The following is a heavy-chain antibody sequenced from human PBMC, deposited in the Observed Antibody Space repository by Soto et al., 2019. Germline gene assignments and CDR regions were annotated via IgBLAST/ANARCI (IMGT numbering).Heavy chain of an antibody. Sequence: PXGTLTLTCVPSAHTARGKNYVAWLRQAPVKGLEWVSALYDVDGSFYSDSVKGRFTTSSDSSKTTVYLQMNDLRPADTAVYYCATWHEREHAYDVWVQGATLTVSS. V-gene: IGHV3-53*01. CDR3: ATWHEREHAYDV. J-gene: IGHJ3*01. D-gene: IGHD1-1*01. CDR2: LYDVDGS. CDR1: AHTARGKNY.